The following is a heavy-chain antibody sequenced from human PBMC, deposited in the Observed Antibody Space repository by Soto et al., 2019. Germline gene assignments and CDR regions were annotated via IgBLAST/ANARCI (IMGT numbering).Heavy chain of an antibody. CDR2: IYPGDSDT. V-gene: IGHV5-51*01. J-gene: IGHJ3*02. Sequence: GESLKISCKGSGYSFTSYCIGWVRQMPGKGLEWMGIIYPGDSDTRYSPSFQGQVTISADKSISTAYLQWSSLKASDTAMYYCARSLNAYDSSGYYYDAFDIWGQGTMVTVSS. CDR1: GYSFTSYC. D-gene: IGHD3-22*01. CDR3: ARSLNAYDSSGYYYDAFDI.